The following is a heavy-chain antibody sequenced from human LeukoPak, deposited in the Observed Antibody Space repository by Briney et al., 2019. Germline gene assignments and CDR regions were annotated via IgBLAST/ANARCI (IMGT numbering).Heavy chain of an antibody. CDR3: ATQGLLWFGELPVDY. CDR1: GFTFSSYE. Sequence: AGGSLRLSCVASGFTFSSYEMNWVRQAPGKGLEWLSYIGSSDSTTHYADSVKGRFTISRDNAKNSLYLQTNSLRAEDTAVYYCATQGLLWFGELPVDYWGQGTLVTVSS. J-gene: IGHJ4*02. D-gene: IGHD3-10*01. CDR2: IGSSDSTT. V-gene: IGHV3-48*03.